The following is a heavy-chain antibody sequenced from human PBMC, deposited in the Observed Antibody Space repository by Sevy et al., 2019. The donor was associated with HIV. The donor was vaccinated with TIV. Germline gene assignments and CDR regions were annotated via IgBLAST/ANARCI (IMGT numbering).Heavy chain of an antibody. V-gene: IGHV3-53*01. CDR3: ASSDSSNYYDSSGYYPRFPHFDY. D-gene: IGHD3-22*01. CDR1: GFTVSSNY. J-gene: IGHJ4*02. Sequence: GGSLRLSCAASGFTVSSNYMSWVRQAPGKGLEWVSVIYSGGSTYYADSVKGRFTISRDNSKNTLYLQMNSLRAEATAVYYCASSDSSNYYDSSGYYPRFPHFDYWGQGTLVTVSS. CDR2: IYSGGST.